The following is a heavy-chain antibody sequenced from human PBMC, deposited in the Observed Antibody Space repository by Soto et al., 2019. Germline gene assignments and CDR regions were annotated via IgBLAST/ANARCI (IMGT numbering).Heavy chain of an antibody. D-gene: IGHD1-26*01. CDR3: ARHLQGAWDGGVPDGFDI. Sequence: QVQLVESGGGLVKPGGSLRLSCAASGFTFSDYYMSWIRQAPGKGLEWVSYISSSGSTIYYADSVKGRLTISRDNAKNSLYPQMNSLRAEHTAVYYGARHLQGAWDGGVPDGFDIWGQGTMVTVSS. CDR2: ISSSGSTI. V-gene: IGHV3-11*01. CDR1: GFTFSDYY. J-gene: IGHJ3*02.